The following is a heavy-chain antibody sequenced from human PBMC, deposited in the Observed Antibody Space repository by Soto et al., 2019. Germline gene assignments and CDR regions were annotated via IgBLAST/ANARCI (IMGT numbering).Heavy chain of an antibody. J-gene: IGHJ6*03. CDR1: SGSISGYY. CDR2: IYSSGTT. D-gene: IGHD3-3*01. V-gene: IGHV4-59*08. Sequence: SETLSLTCTVSSGSISGYYWSWIRQPPGKGLEWIGSIYSSGTTYYNPSLKSRVTMSVDTSKIQFSLNLSSVTAADTAVYYCARQASYDFWDGRFYYNYYMGVWGKGTPVTVSS. CDR3: ARQASYDFWDGRFYYNYYMGV.